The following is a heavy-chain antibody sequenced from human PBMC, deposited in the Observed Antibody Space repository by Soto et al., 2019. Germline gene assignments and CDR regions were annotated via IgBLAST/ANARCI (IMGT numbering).Heavy chain of an antibody. D-gene: IGHD4-17*01. V-gene: IGHV1-18*01. CDR1: GYTFTSYG. CDR2: ISAYNGNT. Sequence: QVQLVQSGAEVKKPGASVKVSCKASGYTFTSYGISWVRQAPGQGLEWMGWISAYNGNTNYAQKLQGRVTITTDTSTTTAYMERTGLRSDDTAVYYSARLRLRTTVTPNHLPDVDYLGQGTLVTVSS. J-gene: IGHJ4*02. CDR3: ARLRLRTTVTPNHLPDVDY.